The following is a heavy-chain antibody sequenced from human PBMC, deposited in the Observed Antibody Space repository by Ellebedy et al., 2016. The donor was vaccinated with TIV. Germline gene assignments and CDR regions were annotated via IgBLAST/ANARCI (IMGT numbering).Heavy chain of an antibody. Sequence: GGSLRLSCAASGFTFSNYAMSWVRRSPGKGLDWVSLISGSGEYTYYADSVKGRLTISRDNSKNTLYLQMNSLGVEDTAVYHCARDPGIAVAGTVPPNIGFDLWGQGTLVTVSS. D-gene: IGHD6-19*01. V-gene: IGHV3-23*01. CDR3: ARDPGIAVAGTVPPNIGFDL. CDR2: ISGSGEYT. CDR1: GFTFSNYA. J-gene: IGHJ4*02.